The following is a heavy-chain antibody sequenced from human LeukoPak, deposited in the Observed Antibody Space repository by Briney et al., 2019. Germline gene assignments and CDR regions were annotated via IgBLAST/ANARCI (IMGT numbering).Heavy chain of an antibody. Sequence: PGGSLRLSCAASGFTFSDYYMSWIRQAPGKGLEWVSYISRNGDMIYYADSVKGRFTISRDNAKKSLYLQMNSLRAEDTAVYYCARAGGDLLTGYYNVMRYWGQGTLVTVSS. V-gene: IGHV3-11*04. CDR1: GFTFSDYY. CDR2: ISRNGDMI. J-gene: IGHJ4*02. CDR3: ARAGGDLLTGYYNVMRY. D-gene: IGHD3-9*01.